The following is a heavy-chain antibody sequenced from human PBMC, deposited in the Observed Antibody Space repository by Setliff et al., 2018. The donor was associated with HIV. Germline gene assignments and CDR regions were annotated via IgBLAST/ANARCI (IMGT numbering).Heavy chain of an antibody. CDR1: GYTFSDYF. CDR2: ISPNNGET. D-gene: IGHD1-1*01. CDR3: ARQLSNSFDY. Sequence: ASVKVSCKASGYTFSDYFLHWVRQAPGQGLEWMGWISPNNGETTLPQRFRGRVTMTRDTSISTVYMELRGLTSDDTAVYFCARQLSNSFDYWGQGALVTVSS. J-gene: IGHJ4*02. V-gene: IGHV1-2*02.